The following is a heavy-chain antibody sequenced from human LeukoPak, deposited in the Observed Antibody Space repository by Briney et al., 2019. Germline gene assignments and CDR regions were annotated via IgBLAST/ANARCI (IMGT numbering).Heavy chain of an antibody. V-gene: IGHV3-73*01. CDR2: IRSKANSYAT. J-gene: IGHJ6*02. CDR1: GFTFSGSA. D-gene: IGHD3-3*01. Sequence: GGSLRLSCATSGFTFSGSAIHWVRQASGKGLEWVGRIRSKANSYATTDVASVKGRFTISRDDSKNTAYLEMSSLKTEDTAVYYCARVAYYDFWSGLEGYTYYYGMDVWGQGTTVTVSS. CDR3: ARVAYYDFWSGLEGYTYYYGMDV.